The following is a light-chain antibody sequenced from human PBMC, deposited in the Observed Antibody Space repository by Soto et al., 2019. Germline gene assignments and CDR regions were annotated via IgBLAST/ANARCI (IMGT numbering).Light chain of an antibody. V-gene: IGKV1-27*01. CDR2: AAS. J-gene: IGKJ3*01. CDR1: QGIRNF. Sequence: DIQMTQSPTSLSASVGDRVTITCRASQGIRNFVAWYQQKPGKPPKLLIYAASTLQSGVPSRFSGSGSGTXXXXXXXSLQPEDVXXYXCQKYSSVPVFGPGTKVEI. CDR3: QKYSSVPV.